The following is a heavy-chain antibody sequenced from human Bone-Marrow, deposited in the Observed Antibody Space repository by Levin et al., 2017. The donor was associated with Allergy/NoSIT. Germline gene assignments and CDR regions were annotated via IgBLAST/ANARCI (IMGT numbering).Heavy chain of an antibody. V-gene: IGHV3-23*01. CDR1: GFTFSSYA. Sequence: GGSLRLSCAASGFTFSSYAMSWVRQAPGKGLEWVSAISGSGGSTYYADSVKGRFTISRDNSKNTLYLQMNSLRAEDTAVYYCATLLGGGIADKNGFDYWGQGTLVTVSS. J-gene: IGHJ4*02. CDR3: ATLLGGGIADKNGFDY. D-gene: IGHD6-13*01. CDR2: ISGSGGST.